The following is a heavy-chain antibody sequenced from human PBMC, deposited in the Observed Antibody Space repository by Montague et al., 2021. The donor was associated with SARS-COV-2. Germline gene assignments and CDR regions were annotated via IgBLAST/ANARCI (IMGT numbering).Heavy chain of an antibody. J-gene: IGHJ3*02. CDR1: GGSISSYY. Sequence: SETLSLTCTVSGGSISSYYWSCIRQPPVKGLDWIWYFYYSGSTNYHPSLKSRVTISLDTSKNQFSLWLNSVTAADTAVSYCARGSYAPDAFDIWGQGTMVTV. CDR2: FYYSGST. D-gene: IGHD2-2*01. CDR3: ARGSYAPDAFDI. V-gene: IGHV4-59*01.